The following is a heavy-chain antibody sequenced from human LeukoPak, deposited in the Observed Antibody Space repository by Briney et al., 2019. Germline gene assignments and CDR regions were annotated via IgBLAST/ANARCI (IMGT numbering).Heavy chain of an antibody. CDR3: ARLYDGSAYHADHFDY. J-gene: IGHJ4*02. CDR2: ISSSSGTI. Sequence: GGSLRLSCAASGFTFNSYSMNWVRQAPGKGLGWISYISSSSGTIYYADSVKGRFAISRDNAKNSLYLQMSSLRAEDTAVYYCARLYDGSAYHADHFDYWGQGTLVIVSS. CDR1: GFTFNSYS. V-gene: IGHV3-48*04. D-gene: IGHD3-22*01.